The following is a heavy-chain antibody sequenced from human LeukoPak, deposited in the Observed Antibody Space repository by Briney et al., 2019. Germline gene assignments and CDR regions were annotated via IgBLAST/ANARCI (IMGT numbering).Heavy chain of an antibody. J-gene: IGHJ5*02. Sequence: PGGSLRLSCAASGFTFSSYAMSWVRQAPGKGLEWVPAISGSGGSTYYADSVKGRFTISRDNSKNTLYLQMNSLRAEDTAVYYCAKNGYCSGGSCYSGWFDPWGQGTLVTVSS. CDR3: AKNGYCSGGSCYSGWFDP. V-gene: IGHV3-23*01. CDR2: ISGSGGST. CDR1: GFTFSSYA. D-gene: IGHD2-15*01.